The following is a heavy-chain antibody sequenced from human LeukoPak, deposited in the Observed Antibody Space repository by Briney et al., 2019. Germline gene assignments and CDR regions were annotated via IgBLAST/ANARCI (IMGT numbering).Heavy chain of an antibody. D-gene: IGHD2-8*01. CDR1: GFIFSSYW. CDR3: ARAVFP. Sequence: GGSLRLSCAASGFIFSSYWMHWVRQGPGKGLVWVSRINGDGSTTHYADSVKGRFTISRDNAKNTLYLQMNSLIAADTAVYYCARAVFPWGQGTLVTVSS. V-gene: IGHV3-74*01. CDR2: INGDGSTT. J-gene: IGHJ5*02.